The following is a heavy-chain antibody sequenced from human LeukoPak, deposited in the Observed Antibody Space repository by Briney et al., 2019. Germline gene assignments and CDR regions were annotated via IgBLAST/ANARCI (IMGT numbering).Heavy chain of an antibody. V-gene: IGHV3-30*18. CDR1: GFTFSSYA. J-gene: IGHJ4*02. CDR2: ISYDGSNK. D-gene: IGHD3-16*01. CDR3: AKSVQGDGTFDY. Sequence: PGGSLRLSCAASGFTFSSYAMHWVRQAPGKGLEWVAVISYDGSNKYYADSVKGRFTISRDNSKNTLYLQMNSLRAEDTAVYYCAKSVQGDGTFDYWGQGILVTVSS.